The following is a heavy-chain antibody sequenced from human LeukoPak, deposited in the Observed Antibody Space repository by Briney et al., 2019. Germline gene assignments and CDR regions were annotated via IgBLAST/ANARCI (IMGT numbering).Heavy chain of an antibody. CDR2: ISSDGSST. V-gene: IGHV3-74*01. CDR1: GFTFSSYW. D-gene: IGHD3-22*01. J-gene: IGHJ4*02. CDR3: ARPIFDSSGYYFSD. Sequence: PGGSLTLFCAASGFTFSSYWMHWVRQAPGKGLVWVSRISSDGSSTNYADSVKGRFTIPRDNAKNTLYPQMNSLRAEDTAVYYCARPIFDSSGYYFSDWGQGTLVTVSS.